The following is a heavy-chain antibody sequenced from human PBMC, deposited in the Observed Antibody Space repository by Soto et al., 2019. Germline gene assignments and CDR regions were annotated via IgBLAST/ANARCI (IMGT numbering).Heavy chain of an antibody. CDR3: ARGRSAERWLESSGGFWY. CDR2: INHSGST. V-gene: IGHV4-34*01. Sequence: QVQLQQWGAGLLKPSETLSLTCAVYGGSFSGYYWSWIRQPPGKGLEWIGEINHSGSTNYNPALKSRVTISVDTSKNQFSLKLSSVTAADTAVYYCARGRSAERWLESSGGFWYWGQGTLVTVSS. CDR1: GGSFSGYY. D-gene: IGHD6-25*01. J-gene: IGHJ4*02.